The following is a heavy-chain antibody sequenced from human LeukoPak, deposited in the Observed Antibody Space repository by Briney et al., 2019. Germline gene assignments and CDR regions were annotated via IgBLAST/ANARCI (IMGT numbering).Heavy chain of an antibody. J-gene: IGHJ3*01. D-gene: IGHD2-2*02. Sequence: PGGSLRLSCAASGFTFSSYGMHWVRQAPCKGLEWVAFIRYDGSNKYYADSVKGRFTISRDNSRNTLYLQMDSLRAEDTAVYYCAKDLLAYTMAAFDVWGQGTMVTVSS. CDR3: AKDLLAYTMAAFDV. CDR1: GFTFSSYG. CDR2: IRYDGSNK. V-gene: IGHV3-30*02.